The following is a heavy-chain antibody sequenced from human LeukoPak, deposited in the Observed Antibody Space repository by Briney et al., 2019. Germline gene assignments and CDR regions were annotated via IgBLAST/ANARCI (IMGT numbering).Heavy chain of an antibody. CDR1: GYTFTHFG. D-gene: IGHD3-3*01. CDR3: ARTLSRNYDFWTTYYYGMDV. J-gene: IGHJ6*02. CDR2: VSGYNGNT. V-gene: IGHV1-18*01. Sequence: ASVKVSCKTSGYTFTHFGITWVRQAPGQGLEWMGWVSGYNGNTNYAQKFQGRVTMTRNTSISTAYMELSSLRSEDTAVYYCARTLSRNYDFWTTYYYGMDVWGQGTTVTVSS.